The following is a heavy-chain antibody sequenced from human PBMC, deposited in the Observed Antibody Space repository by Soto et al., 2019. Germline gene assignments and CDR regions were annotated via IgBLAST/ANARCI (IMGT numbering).Heavy chain of an antibody. CDR2: ISSSSSTI. CDR1: GFTFSSYS. V-gene: IGHV3-48*01. J-gene: IGHJ6*03. Sequence: EVQLVESGGGLVQPGGSLRLSCAASGFTFSSYSMNWVRQAPGKGLEWVSYISSSSSTIYYADSVKGRFTISRDNAKNSLYLQMNSLRAEDTAVYYCARVEPTMVRGVMGYYYYYYMDVWGKGTTVTVSS. D-gene: IGHD3-10*01. CDR3: ARVEPTMVRGVMGYYYYYYMDV.